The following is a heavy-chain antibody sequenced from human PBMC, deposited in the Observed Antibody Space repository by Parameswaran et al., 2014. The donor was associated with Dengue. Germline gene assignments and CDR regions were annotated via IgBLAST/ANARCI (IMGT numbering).Heavy chain of an antibody. D-gene: IGHD2-2*02. CDR2: IKQDGSEK. J-gene: IGHJ4*02. CDR3: ARESYVPAAIRWFDY. Sequence: VRQMPGKGLEWVANIKQDGSEKYYVDSVKGRFTISRDNAKNSLYLQMNSLRAEDTAVYYCARESYVPAAIRWFDYWGQGTLVTVSS. V-gene: IGHV3-7*05.